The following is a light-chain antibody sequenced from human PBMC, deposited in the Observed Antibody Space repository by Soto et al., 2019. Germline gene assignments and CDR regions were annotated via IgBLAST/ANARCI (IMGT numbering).Light chain of an antibody. CDR1: QNHNHW. Sequence: DIQMTQSLSTLSASVGDRVTITCRASQNHNHWLAWYQRKPGKAPKLMIYKASILQSGVSSRFIGSGSGTEFSLTVTRLEPDEFATSYGEQSEGYTIIFGGGTRVEL. CDR2: KAS. V-gene: IGKV1-5*03. CDR3: EQSEGYTII. J-gene: IGKJ4*01.